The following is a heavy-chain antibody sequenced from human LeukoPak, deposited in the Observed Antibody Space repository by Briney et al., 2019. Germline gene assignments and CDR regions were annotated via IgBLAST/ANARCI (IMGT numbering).Heavy chain of an antibody. D-gene: IGHD1-26*01. V-gene: IGHV4-59*01. Sequence: SETLSLTCTVSGGSISSYYWSWIRQPPGKGLEWIGYIYYSGSTNYNPSLKSRVTISVDTSKNQFSLKLSSVTAADTAVYYCARVGATIWDYYYYYMDVWGKGTTVTVSS. J-gene: IGHJ6*03. CDR1: GGSISSYY. CDR2: IYYSGST. CDR3: ARVGATIWDYYYYYMDV.